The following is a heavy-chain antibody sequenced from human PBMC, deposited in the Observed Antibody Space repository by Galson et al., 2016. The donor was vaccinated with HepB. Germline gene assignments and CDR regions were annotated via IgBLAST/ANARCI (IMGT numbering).Heavy chain of an antibody. CDR3: ANLRGGYSGPRYYDYYNGMDV. D-gene: IGHD5-12*01. J-gene: IGHJ6*02. CDR2: FSDSGRTT. CDR1: GFAFSSYA. V-gene: IGHV3-23*01. Sequence: SLRLSCAASGFAFSSYAMSWVRQAPGKGLEWVSAFSDSGRTTYYTDSVKGRFTISRDNSRNTLHLQMNSLTAEDTAIYYCANLRGGYSGPRYYDYYNGMDVWGQGTTVTVSS.